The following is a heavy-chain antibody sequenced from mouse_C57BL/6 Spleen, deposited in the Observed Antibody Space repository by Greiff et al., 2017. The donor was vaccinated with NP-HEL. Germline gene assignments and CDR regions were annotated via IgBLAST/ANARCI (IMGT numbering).Heavy chain of an antibody. CDR3: ARDDYYGSRTPYFDY. D-gene: IGHD1-1*01. CDR1: GFTFSDYG. J-gene: IGHJ2*01. CDR2: ISSGSSTI. V-gene: IGHV5-17*01. Sequence: VQLKESGGGLVKPGGSLKLSCAASGFTFSDYGMHWVRQAPEKGLEWVAYISSGSSTIYYADTVKGRFTISRDNAKNTLFLQMTSLRSEDTAMYYCARDDYYGSRTPYFDYWGQGTTLTVSS.